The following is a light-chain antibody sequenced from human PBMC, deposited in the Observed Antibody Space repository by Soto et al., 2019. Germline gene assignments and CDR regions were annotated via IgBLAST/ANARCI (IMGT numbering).Light chain of an antibody. CDR1: QSISNF. CDR3: QQSYNAPYT. V-gene: IGKV1-39*01. CDR2: APS. J-gene: IGKJ2*01. Sequence: DIQLTQSPSSLSASVGDRVTITCRASQSISNFLIWYQQKPGEAPKVLIYAPSSLQRGVPSSFSGSGSETDFTLTISSLQLEDFATYYCQQSYNAPYTFGQGTKLEIK.